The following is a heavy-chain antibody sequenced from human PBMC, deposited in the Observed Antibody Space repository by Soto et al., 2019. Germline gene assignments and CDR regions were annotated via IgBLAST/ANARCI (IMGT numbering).Heavy chain of an antibody. D-gene: IGHD1-26*01. CDR1: GFTFSSYA. Sequence: GGSLRLSCAASGFTFSSYAMSWVRQAPGKGLGWVSAISGSGGSTYYADSVKGRFTISRDNSKNTLYLQMNSLRAEDTAVYYCTPHPHGGSYYNPGFDYWGQGPLVTVSS. V-gene: IGHV3-23*01. CDR3: TPHPHGGSYYNPGFDY. CDR2: ISGSGGST. J-gene: IGHJ4*02.